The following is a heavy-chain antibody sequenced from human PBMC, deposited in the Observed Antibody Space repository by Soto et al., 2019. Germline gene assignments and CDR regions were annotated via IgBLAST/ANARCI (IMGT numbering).Heavy chain of an antibody. CDR1: GFTFSNSW. Sequence: PXDSLTICCAASGFTFSNSWMSLVRQAPGKGLEWVANIKEDGSEEDYVDPVKGRFTITRDNAKNSLYLQMNNLRAEDTAVYFCTRKRFGMDVWGQGTTVTVSS. J-gene: IGHJ6*02. V-gene: IGHV3-7*03. CDR3: TRKRFGMDV. CDR2: IKEDGSEE.